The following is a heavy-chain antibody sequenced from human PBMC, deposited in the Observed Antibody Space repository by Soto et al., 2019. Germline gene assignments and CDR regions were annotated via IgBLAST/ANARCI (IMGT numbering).Heavy chain of an antibody. CDR2: IYYVGST. Sequence: QVQLQESGPGQVKPSQTLSLTCSVSGVSIKSGDNYWSWIRQPPGKGLEWIGNIYYVGSTSYTPSLKSRVSMSVDTSKNQFSLKLTSVTAADTAVYDCARNTSRLGWFDSWGQGTLVTVSS. V-gene: IGHV4-30-4*08. D-gene: IGHD7-27*01. CDR1: GVSIKSGDNY. J-gene: IGHJ5*01. CDR3: ARNTSRLGWFDS.